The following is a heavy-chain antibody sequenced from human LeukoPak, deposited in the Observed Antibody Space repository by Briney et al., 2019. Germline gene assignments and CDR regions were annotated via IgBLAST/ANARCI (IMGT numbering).Heavy chain of an antibody. CDR3: ARDPQYSSGWYGVDY. CDR1: GFTFRHFA. Sequence: GGSLRLSCAASGFTFRHFAIIWVRQAPGKGLEWVSGISGSGFSTYYADSVKGRFTISRDNSKNTLYLQMNSLRAEDTAVYYCARDPQYSSGWYGVDYWGQGTLVTVSS. CDR2: ISGSGFST. V-gene: IGHV3-23*01. J-gene: IGHJ4*02. D-gene: IGHD6-19*01.